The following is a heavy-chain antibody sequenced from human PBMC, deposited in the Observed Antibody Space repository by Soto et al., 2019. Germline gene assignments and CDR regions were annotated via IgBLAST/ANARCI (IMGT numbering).Heavy chain of an antibody. D-gene: IGHD2-2*01. CDR1: GFSFSTGGVG. V-gene: IGHV2-5*02. CDR2: IYWDDDK. J-gene: IGHJ3*02. Sequence: QITLKESGPTLVKPTQTLTLTCTFSGFSFSTGGVGVGWARQPPGKTLEWLALIYWDDDKRYNPYLKSRLTSTKDTSKHQVVLTMTSVDPVDTATYCCAHRLVDICAFDMWGQGTVVTVSS. CDR3: AHRLVDICAFDM.